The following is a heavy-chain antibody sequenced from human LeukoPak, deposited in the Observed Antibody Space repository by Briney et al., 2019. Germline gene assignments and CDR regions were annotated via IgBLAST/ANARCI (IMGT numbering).Heavy chain of an antibody. V-gene: IGHV3-20*04. J-gene: IGHJ4*02. D-gene: IGHD3-3*01. CDR1: GFTFDDYG. CDR2: INWNGGST. Sequence: GGSLRLSCAASGFTFDDYGMSWVRQAPGKGLEWVSGINWNGGSTGYADSVKGRFTISRDNAKNSLYLQMNSLRAEDTALYYCARARIPFAVVIPWDYWGQGTLVTVSS. CDR3: ARARIPFAVVIPWDY.